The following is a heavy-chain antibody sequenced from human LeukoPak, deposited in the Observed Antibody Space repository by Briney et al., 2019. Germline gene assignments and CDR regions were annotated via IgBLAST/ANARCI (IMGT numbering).Heavy chain of an antibody. Sequence: PLGSLRLSPAASGFTLTSYSMNSVRQAPGTGLEWVSAISGSGGSTYYADSVKGRFTISRDNSKNTLYLQMNSLRAEDTAVYYWAKDTGYGDYDLYYFDYWGQGTLVTVSS. J-gene: IGHJ4*02. V-gene: IGHV3-23*01. CDR2: ISGSGGST. CDR3: AKDTGYGDYDLYYFDY. D-gene: IGHD4-17*01. CDR1: GFTLTSYS.